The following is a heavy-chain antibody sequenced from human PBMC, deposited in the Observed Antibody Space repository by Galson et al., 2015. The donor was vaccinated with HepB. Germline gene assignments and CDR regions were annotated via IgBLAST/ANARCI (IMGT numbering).Heavy chain of an antibody. CDR3: ARMSRESSGWQLLLYYYYGMDV. J-gene: IGHJ6*02. Sequence: SLRLSCAASGFTFSDYYMSWIRQAPGKGLEWVSYISSSGSTIYYADSVKGRFTISRDNAKNSLYLQMNSLRAEDTAVYYCARMSRESSGWQLLLYYYYGMDVWGQGTTVTVSS. D-gene: IGHD6-19*01. CDR1: GFTFSDYY. V-gene: IGHV3-11*01. CDR2: ISSSGSTI.